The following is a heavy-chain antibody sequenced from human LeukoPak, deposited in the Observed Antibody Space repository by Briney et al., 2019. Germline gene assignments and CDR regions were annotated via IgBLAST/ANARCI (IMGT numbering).Heavy chain of an antibody. CDR1: GFTFSSYS. J-gene: IGHJ4*02. D-gene: IGHD6-19*01. CDR2: ISSSSSYI. CDR3: ARDIISSGWYRGFDC. Sequence: PGGSLRLSCAASGFTFSSYSMNWVRQAPGKGLEWVSSISSSSSYIYYADSVKGRFTMSKDSSKNTYHLQMNSLRVDDTAVYYCARDIISSGWYRGFDCWGQGTLVTVSS. V-gene: IGHV3-21*04.